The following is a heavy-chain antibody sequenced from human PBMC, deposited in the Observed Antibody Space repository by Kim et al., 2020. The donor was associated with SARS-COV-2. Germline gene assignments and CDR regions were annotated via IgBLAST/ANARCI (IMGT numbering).Heavy chain of an antibody. J-gene: IGHJ1*01. CDR1: GFTSTSGW. CDR2: IKYDGSET. V-gene: IGHV3-7*05. CDR3: AGGGGWLIEH. D-gene: IGHD6-19*01. Sequence: GGSLRLSCAASGFTSTSGWMNWVRQTPGKGLESVALIKYDGSETKYVDSVKGRFTISRDSAIMYLQMNSLRAEDTALYYCAGGGGWLIEHWGRGTLVTVSS.